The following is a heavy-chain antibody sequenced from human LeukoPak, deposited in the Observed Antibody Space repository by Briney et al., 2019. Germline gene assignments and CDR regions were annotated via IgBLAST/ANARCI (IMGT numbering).Heavy chain of an antibody. CDR3: AKDRSCTNDICHGDFDY. V-gene: IGHV3-23*01. Sequence: GGAPRLSCAAPGFTFSSYAVSWVRQAPGKGLGWVSSIIGSGGSTYSADSVKGRFTISRDNSKNTLYLQMNSLRAEDTALYYCAKDRSCTNDICHGDFDYWGQGALVTVSS. CDR2: IIGSGGST. D-gene: IGHD2-8*01. CDR1: GFTFSSYA. J-gene: IGHJ4*02.